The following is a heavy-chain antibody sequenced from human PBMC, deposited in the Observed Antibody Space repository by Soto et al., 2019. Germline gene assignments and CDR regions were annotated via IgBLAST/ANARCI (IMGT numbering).Heavy chain of an antibody. D-gene: IGHD2-21*01. Sequence: QVQLVESGGGLVKPGGSLRLSCADSGLTFSDYYMSWSRHAPGKGLEWVSYISSSGSTIYYADSVKGRFTISRDNAKNSLYLQMNSLRAEDTAVYYCARVDWGRDSDWYFDLWGRGTLVPVSS. CDR1: GLTFSDYY. CDR2: ISSSGSTI. CDR3: ARVDWGRDSDWYFDL. J-gene: IGHJ2*01. V-gene: IGHV3-11*01.